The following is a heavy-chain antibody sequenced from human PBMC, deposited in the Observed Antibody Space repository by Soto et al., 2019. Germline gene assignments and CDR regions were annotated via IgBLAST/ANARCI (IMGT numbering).Heavy chain of an antibody. D-gene: IGHD2-8*01. CDR3: ARGHSTDCSNGVCSFFYNHEMDV. V-gene: IGHV1-2*04. J-gene: IGHJ6*02. CDR1: GYTFTSYG. CDR2: INPKSGGT. Sequence: ASVKFSCKASGYTFTSYGISWVRQAPGQGLEWLGRINPKSGGTSTAQKFQGWVTMTRDRSISTVYMELTRLRSDDTAVYFCARGHSTDCSNGVCSFFYNHEMDVWGQGTTVTVSS.